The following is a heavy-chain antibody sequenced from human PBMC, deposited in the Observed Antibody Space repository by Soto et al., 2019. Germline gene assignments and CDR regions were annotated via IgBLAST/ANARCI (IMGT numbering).Heavy chain of an antibody. D-gene: IGHD1-26*01. Sequence: QVQLVQSGAEVKKPGSSVRVSCKASGGTFSTYIISWVRQAPGQGLEWMGRISPMVGIAIYAQKFQGRIAITADKSTSIAYLEVTSLRNEDTAVYYCARLASGSYDYWCQGTLITCSS. CDR3: ARLASGSYDY. J-gene: IGHJ4*02. CDR1: GGTFSTYI. V-gene: IGHV1-69*02. CDR2: ISPMVGIA.